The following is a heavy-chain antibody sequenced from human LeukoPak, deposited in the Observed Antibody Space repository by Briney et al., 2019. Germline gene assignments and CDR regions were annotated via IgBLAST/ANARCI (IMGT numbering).Heavy chain of an antibody. J-gene: IGHJ4*02. CDR1: DGSISSGGYY. V-gene: IGHV4-31*03. D-gene: IGHD4-17*01. CDR2: IYYNGST. CDR3: AREHDYGDYVASFDY. Sequence: PSETLSLTCTVSDGSISSGGYYWSWIRQHPGKGPEWNGYIYYNGSTYYNPSLKSRVTISVDTSKNQFSLKLSSVTAADTAVYYCAREHDYGDYVASFDYWGQGTLVTVSS.